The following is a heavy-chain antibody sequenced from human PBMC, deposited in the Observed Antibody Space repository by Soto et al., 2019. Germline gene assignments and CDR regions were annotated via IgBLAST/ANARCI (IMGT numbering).Heavy chain of an antibody. J-gene: IGHJ4*02. D-gene: IGHD6-25*01. V-gene: IGHV1-46*01. CDR1: RYTFTHYY. Sequence: QVQLVQSGAEVKKPGASVKLSCRTSRYTFTHYYIHWVRQAPGQGLEWLAIINPASGSTNYAQDFLGRVTFTMDTSTTTVYMELSGLRAEDTAIFYCARDLAAGDHWGQGTLVSVSS. CDR2: INPASGST. CDR3: ARDLAAGDH.